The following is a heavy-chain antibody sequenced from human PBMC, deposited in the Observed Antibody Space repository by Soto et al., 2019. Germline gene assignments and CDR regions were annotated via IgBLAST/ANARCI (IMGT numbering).Heavy chain of an antibody. D-gene: IGHD6-6*01. CDR3: ARHGGIAARPDGDY. Sequence: QLQLQESGPGLVKPSETLSLTCTVSGGSISSSSYYWSWIRQPPGKGLEWIGSIYYSGSTYYNPSLMGRVTNSVDTSKIQFSLTLSSLTAADTVVYYCARHGGIAARPDGDYWGQGTLGTVSS. CDR2: IYYSGST. CDR1: GGSISSSSYY. V-gene: IGHV4-39*01. J-gene: IGHJ4*02.